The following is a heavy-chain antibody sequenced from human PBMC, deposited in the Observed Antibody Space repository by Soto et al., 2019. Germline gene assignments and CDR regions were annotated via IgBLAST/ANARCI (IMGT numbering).Heavy chain of an antibody. J-gene: IGHJ4*02. CDR1: GYTFTSYA. D-gene: IGHD6-19*01. V-gene: IGHV1-3*01. Sequence: GASVKVSCKASGYTFTSYAMHRVRQAPGQRLEWMGWINAGNGNTKYSQKFQGRVTITRDTSASTAYMELSSLRSEDTAVYYCARDASVVAATPFDYWGQGTLVTVSS. CDR2: INAGNGNT. CDR3: ARDASVVAATPFDY.